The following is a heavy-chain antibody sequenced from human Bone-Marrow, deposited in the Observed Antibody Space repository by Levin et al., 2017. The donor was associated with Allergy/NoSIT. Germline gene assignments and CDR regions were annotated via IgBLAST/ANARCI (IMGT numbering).Heavy chain of an antibody. V-gene: IGHV4-4*02. CDR1: GGSISSLNW. Sequence: GSLRLSCAVSGGSISSLNWWTWVRQRPGKGLEWIGEIYHNGNTNYNPSLKNRVTISLDKSENQFSLRLNSVTAADTAVYYCTRTPFGSGSWGAFDIWGQGTRVTVSS. J-gene: IGHJ3*02. CDR2: IYHNGNT. D-gene: IGHD3-10*01. CDR3: TRTPFGSGSWGAFDI.